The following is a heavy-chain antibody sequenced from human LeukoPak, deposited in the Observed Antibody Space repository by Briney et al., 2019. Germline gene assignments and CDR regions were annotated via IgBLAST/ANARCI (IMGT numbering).Heavy chain of an antibody. CDR2: IYSSGST. Sequence: SETLSLTCTVSGGSISSGSYYWSWIRQPAGKRLEWIGRIYSSGSTNYNPSLKSRVTISVDTSKNQFSLKLSSVTAADTAVYYCASAPYDILTGIYWFDPWGQGTLVTVSS. D-gene: IGHD3-9*01. CDR1: GGSISSGSYY. J-gene: IGHJ5*02. V-gene: IGHV4-61*02. CDR3: ASAPYDILTGIYWFDP.